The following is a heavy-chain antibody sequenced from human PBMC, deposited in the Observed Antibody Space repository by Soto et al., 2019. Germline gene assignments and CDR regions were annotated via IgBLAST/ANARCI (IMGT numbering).Heavy chain of an antibody. CDR3: AADRLPYSSSWYSH. J-gene: IGHJ4*02. D-gene: IGHD6-13*01. CDR1: GFTFTSSA. CDR2: IVVGSGNT. Sequence: QMQLVQSGPEVKKPGTSVKVSCKASGFTFTSSAVQWVRQARGQRLVWIGWIVVGSGNTNYAQKFQERVTITRDMSTSTAYMELSSLRSEDTAVYYCAADRLPYSSSWYSHWGQGTLVTVSS. V-gene: IGHV1-58*01.